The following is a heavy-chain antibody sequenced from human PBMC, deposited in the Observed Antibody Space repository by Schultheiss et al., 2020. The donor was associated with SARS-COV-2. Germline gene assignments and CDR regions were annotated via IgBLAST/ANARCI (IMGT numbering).Heavy chain of an antibody. Sequence: GGSLRLSCAASGFSVSNNYMTWVRQVPGKGLEWVSVIYSGGSTYYADSVKGRFTISRHNSKNTLYLQMNSLRAEDTAVYYCARERGGITIFGVALTGMDVWGQGTTVTVSS. D-gene: IGHD3-3*01. J-gene: IGHJ6*02. CDR1: GFSVSNNY. V-gene: IGHV3-53*04. CDR3: ARERGGITIFGVALTGMDV. CDR2: IYSGGST.